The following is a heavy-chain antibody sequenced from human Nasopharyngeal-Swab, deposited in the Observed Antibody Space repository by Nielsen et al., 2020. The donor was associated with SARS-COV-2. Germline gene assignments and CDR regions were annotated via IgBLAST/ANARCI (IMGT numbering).Heavy chain of an antibody. D-gene: IGHD1-7*01. CDR3: ARIFRLELRTCGMDV. Sequence: ASVKVSCKASGYTFTSYGISWVRQAPGQGLEWMGWISAYNGNTNYAQKLQGRVTMTTDTSPSTAYMEPRSLRSDDTAVYYCARIFRLELRTCGMDVWGQGTTVTVSS. V-gene: IGHV1-18*01. J-gene: IGHJ6*02. CDR1: GYTFTSYG. CDR2: ISAYNGNT.